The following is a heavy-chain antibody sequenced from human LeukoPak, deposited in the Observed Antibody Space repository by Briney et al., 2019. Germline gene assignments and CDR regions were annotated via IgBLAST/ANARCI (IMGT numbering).Heavy chain of an antibody. CDR3: ARDYYGSGSYYNPFDY. Sequence: PSETLSLTCTVSGGSISSSSYYWGWIRQPPGKGLEWIGRIYTSGSTNYNPSLKSRVTMSVDTSKNQFSLKLSSVTAADTAVYYCARDYYGSGSYYNPFDYWGQGTLVTVSS. D-gene: IGHD3-10*01. CDR1: GGSISSSSYY. CDR2: IYTSGST. V-gene: IGHV4-39*07. J-gene: IGHJ4*02.